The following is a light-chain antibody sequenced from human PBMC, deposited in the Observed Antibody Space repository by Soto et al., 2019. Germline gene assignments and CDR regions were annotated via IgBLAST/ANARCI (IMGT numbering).Light chain of an antibody. V-gene: IGKV3-20*01. CDR3: HQYGSSPQT. J-gene: IGKJ2*01. Sequence: EIVLTQSPGTLSLSPGERATLSCRASQSVSRTYLGWYQQKPGQAPRLLIYGASSRATGIPERFSGSGSGTGFTLTISRLEPEDFAVYYCHQYGSSPQTFGQGTRLEIK. CDR2: GAS. CDR1: QSVSRTY.